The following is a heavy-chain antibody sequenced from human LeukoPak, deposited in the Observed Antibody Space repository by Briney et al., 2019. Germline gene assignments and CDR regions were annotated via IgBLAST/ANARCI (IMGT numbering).Heavy chain of an antibody. J-gene: IGHJ4*02. CDR1: GGSISTSNYY. CDR2: IFYSGST. V-gene: IGHV4-39*07. CDR3: ARRTVATIRRAGYFDY. D-gene: IGHD5-12*01. Sequence: PSETLSLTCTVSGGSISTSNYYWGWIRQPPGKGLEWIGNIFYSGSTYYNPSLKSRVTISVDTSKNQFSLKLSSVTAADTAVYYCARRTVATIRRAGYFDYWGQGTLVTVSS.